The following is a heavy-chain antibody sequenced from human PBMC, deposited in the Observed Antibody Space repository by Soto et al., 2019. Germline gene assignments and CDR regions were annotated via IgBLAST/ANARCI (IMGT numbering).Heavy chain of an antibody. CDR1: GGSISSYY. CDR2: IYYSGST. V-gene: IGHV4-59*01. CDR3: AAYYYDSSGYLDFDY. Sequence: SETLSLTCTVSGGSISSYYWSWIRQPPGKGLEWIGYIYYSGSTNYNPSLKSRVTISVDTSKNQFSLKLSSVTAADTAVYYCAAYYYDSSGYLDFDYWGQGTLVTVSS. D-gene: IGHD3-22*01. J-gene: IGHJ4*02.